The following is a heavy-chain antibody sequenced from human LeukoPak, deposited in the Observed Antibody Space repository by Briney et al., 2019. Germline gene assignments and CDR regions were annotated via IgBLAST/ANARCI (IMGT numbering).Heavy chain of an antibody. CDR2: ISSSSTTI. Sequence: GGSLRLSCAASGFTFTSYTMNWVRQAPGKGLEWVSYISSSSTTIYYADSVKGRFTMYRDNAKKSLYLQMNSLRDEDTAVYYCARDPPTDSSGHYSLDYWGQGTLVTVSS. J-gene: IGHJ4*02. D-gene: IGHD3-22*01. V-gene: IGHV3-48*02. CDR1: GFTFTSYT. CDR3: ARDPPTDSSGHYSLDY.